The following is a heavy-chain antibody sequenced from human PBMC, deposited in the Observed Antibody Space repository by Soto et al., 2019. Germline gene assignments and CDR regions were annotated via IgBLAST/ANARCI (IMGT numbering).Heavy chain of an antibody. V-gene: IGHV3-11*01. D-gene: IGHD1-26*01. Sequence: QVQLVESGGGLVKPGGSLRLSCAASGFTFSDYYMSWIRQAPGKGLEWVSYISSSGSTIYYADSVKGRFTISRDNAKNSLYMQMNSLRAEDTAVYYCARDLIGRARRTKLGNVPGGYWGQGTLVTVSS. J-gene: IGHJ4*02. CDR3: ARDLIGRARRTKLGNVPGGY. CDR2: ISSSGSTI. CDR1: GFTFSDYY.